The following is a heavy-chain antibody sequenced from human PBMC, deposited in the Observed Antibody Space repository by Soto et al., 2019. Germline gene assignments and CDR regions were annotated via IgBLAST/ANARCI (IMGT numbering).Heavy chain of an antibody. CDR3: AQMWFGELWHGMDV. V-gene: IGHV1-69*02. D-gene: IGHD3-10*01. CDR1: GGDFNSYT. CDR2: IIPILDVS. J-gene: IGHJ6*02. Sequence: ASVKVSCKASGGDFNSYTLSWVRQAPGQGPEWMGTIIPILDVSKNAQKFQGRVTITADKSTATVYMELRSLKSEDTAIYYCAQMWFGELWHGMDVWG.